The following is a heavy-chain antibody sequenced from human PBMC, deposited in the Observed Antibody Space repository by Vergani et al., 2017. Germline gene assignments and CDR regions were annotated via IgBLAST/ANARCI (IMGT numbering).Heavy chain of an antibody. Sequence: QLQLQESGSGLVKPSQTLSLTCAVSGGSISSGGYSWSWIRQPPGKGLEWIGYIYHSGSTSYNPSLTRRVTISLDRSKNQFSLNLSSVTAADTAVDYCARAPYYYDSSGPFDYWGQGTLVTVSS. V-gene: IGHV4-30-2*01. D-gene: IGHD3-22*01. CDR3: ARAPYYYDSSGPFDY. J-gene: IGHJ4*02. CDR2: IYHSGST. CDR1: GGSISSGGYS.